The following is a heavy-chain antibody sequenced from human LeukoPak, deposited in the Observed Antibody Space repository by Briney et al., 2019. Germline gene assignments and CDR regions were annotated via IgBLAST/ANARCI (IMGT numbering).Heavy chain of an antibody. Sequence: GGSLRLSCAASGFTFSSYGMHWVRQAPGKGLEWVAVIWYDGSNKYYADSVKGRFTISRDNSKNTLYLQMNSLRAEDTAVYYCASTGYGYPNYYYYGMDVWGQGTTVTVSS. V-gene: IGHV3-33*03. D-gene: IGHD3-9*01. CDR3: ASTGYGYPNYYYYGMDV. J-gene: IGHJ6*02. CDR1: GFTFSSYG. CDR2: IWYDGSNK.